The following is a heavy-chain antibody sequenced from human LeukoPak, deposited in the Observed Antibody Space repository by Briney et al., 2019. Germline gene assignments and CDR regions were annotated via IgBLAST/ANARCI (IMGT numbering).Heavy chain of an antibody. D-gene: IGHD4-23*01. CDR3: VRRAGGYSHPYDY. Sequence: PGGSLRLSCAASGFTVSSNYMSWVRQAPGKGLEWVSLIYSGGSTYYADSVKGRFTISRDNSKNTLYLQMNSLRAEDTAVYYCVRRAGGYSHPYDYWGQGTLVTVSS. V-gene: IGHV3-53*01. CDR2: IYSGGST. J-gene: IGHJ4*02. CDR1: GFTVSSNY.